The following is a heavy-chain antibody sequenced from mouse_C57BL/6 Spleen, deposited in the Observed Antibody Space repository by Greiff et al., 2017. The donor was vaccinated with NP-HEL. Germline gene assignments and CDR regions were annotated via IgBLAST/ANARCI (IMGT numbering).Heavy chain of an antibody. V-gene: IGHV14-1*01. CDR3: TPQFITTVVATFDY. CDR2: IDPEDGDT. CDR1: GFNIKDYY. D-gene: IGHD1-1*01. J-gene: IGHJ2*01. Sequence: VQLQQSGAELVRPGASVKLSCTASGFNIKDYYMHWVKQRPEQGLEWIGRIDPEDGDTEYAPKFQGKATMTADTSSNTAYLQLSSLTSEDTAVYYCTPQFITTVVATFDYWGQGTTLTVSS.